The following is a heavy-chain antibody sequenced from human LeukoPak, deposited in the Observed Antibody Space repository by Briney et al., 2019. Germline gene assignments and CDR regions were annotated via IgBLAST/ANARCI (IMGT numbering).Heavy chain of an antibody. CDR3: AKDYDSSGYYEPLDC. CDR2: IRYDGSNK. Sequence: PGGSLRLSCAASGFTFSSYGMHWVRQAPGKGLEWVAFIRYDGSNKYYADPVKGRFTISRDNSKNTLYLQMNSLRAEDTAVYYCAKDYDSSGYYEPLDCWGQGTLVTVSS. D-gene: IGHD3-22*01. CDR1: GFTFSSYG. J-gene: IGHJ4*02. V-gene: IGHV3-30*02.